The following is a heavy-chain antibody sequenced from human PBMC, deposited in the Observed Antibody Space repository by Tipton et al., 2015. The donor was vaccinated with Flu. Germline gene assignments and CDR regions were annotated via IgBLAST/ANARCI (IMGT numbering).Heavy chain of an antibody. V-gene: IGHV4-38-2*01. J-gene: IGHJ5*02. CDR2: TPRSGSS. Sequence: TLSLTCAVSGDSVSSDYFWYWIRQAPGKGLEWIAYTPRSGSSAYNLSLRSRVSISLEKSKNQFSLQIRSGTSADTAVYYCARRDYTNYLSDPKNWFDPWGQGTLVTVSS. D-gene: IGHD4-11*01. CDR3: ARRDYTNYLSDPKNWFDP. CDR1: GDSVSSDYF.